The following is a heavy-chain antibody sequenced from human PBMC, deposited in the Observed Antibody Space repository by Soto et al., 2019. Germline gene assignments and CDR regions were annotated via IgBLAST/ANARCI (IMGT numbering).Heavy chain of an antibody. J-gene: IGHJ3*02. Sequence: AGGSLRLSCAASGFTFSSYGMHWVRQAPGKGLEWVAVIWYDGSNKYYADSVKGRFTISRDNSKNTLYLRMNSLRAEDTAVYYCARPTMVRGVMHDAFDIWGQGTMVTVSS. V-gene: IGHV3-33*01. D-gene: IGHD3-10*01. CDR2: IWYDGSNK. CDR1: GFTFSSYG. CDR3: ARPTMVRGVMHDAFDI.